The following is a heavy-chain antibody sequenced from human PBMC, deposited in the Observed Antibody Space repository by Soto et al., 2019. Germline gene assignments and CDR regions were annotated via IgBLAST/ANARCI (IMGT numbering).Heavy chain of an antibody. V-gene: IGHV1-69*13. CDR1: GGTFSSYA. J-gene: IGHJ5*02. Sequence: SVKVSCKASGGTFSSYAISWVRQAPGQGLEWMGGIIPIFGTANYAQKFQGRVTITADESTSTAYMELSSLRSEDTAVYYCARTYGSGHNWFDPWGQGTLVTVSS. CDR2: IIPIFGTA. D-gene: IGHD3-10*01. CDR3: ARTYGSGHNWFDP.